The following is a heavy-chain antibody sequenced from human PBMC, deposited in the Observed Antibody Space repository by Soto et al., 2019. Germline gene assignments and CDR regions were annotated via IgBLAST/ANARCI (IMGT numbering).Heavy chain of an antibody. CDR3: ARGPGANSHLMDV. Sequence: QEQLAESGGGVVQPGRSLRLSCAASGFTFRSYGMHWVRQGPGKGLEWVAVIWHDGNNKYYVDSVKGRFTISRDNSKNTLYLQVNPLIAEDTAVYYSARGPGANSHLMDVWGQGTTVTVSS. J-gene: IGHJ6*02. V-gene: IGHV3-33*01. CDR2: IWHDGNNK. CDR1: GFTFRSYG. D-gene: IGHD1-1*01.